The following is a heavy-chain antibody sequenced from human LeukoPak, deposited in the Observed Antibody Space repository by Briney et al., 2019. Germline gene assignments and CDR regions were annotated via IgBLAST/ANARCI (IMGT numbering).Heavy chain of an antibody. Sequence: GGSLRLSCVASGFTFSSYWMSWVRQAPGKVLGWVANINQDGSEKYDVDSAKGRFTISRDNAKNSLYLQMNSLRVEDTAMYYGARGGGGDGSGWSTTDYWGQGTLVTISS. CDR3: ARGGGGDGSGWSTTDY. D-gene: IGHD6-19*01. V-gene: IGHV3-7*01. CDR1: GFTFSSYW. J-gene: IGHJ4*02. CDR2: INQDGSEK.